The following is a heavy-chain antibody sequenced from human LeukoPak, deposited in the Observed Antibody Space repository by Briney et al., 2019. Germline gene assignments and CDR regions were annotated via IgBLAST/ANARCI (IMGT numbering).Heavy chain of an antibody. J-gene: IGHJ4*02. V-gene: IGHV1-3*01. D-gene: IGHD4-17*01. CDR3: GRSDYGDYGITY. CDR2: INAGNGNT. Sequence: GASVKVSCTASGYTFTSYAMYWVRQAPGQRLEWMGWINAGNGNTKYSQKFQGRVTITRDTSASTVYMELTSLRSEDTAVYYCGRSDYGDYGITYWGQGTLVTVSS. CDR1: GYTFTSYA.